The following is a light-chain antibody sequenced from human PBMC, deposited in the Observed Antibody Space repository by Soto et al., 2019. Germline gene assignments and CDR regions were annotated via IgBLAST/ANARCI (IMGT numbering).Light chain of an antibody. J-gene: IGKJ2*01. CDR3: QQYYATPYT. V-gene: IGKV4-1*01. Sequence: DIVMTQSPDSLAVSLGERATINCKSSQSVLYSSNNKNFLAWYQQRPGQPPKLLISWASTRESGVPDRFSGGRSGTDFTLTISSLQAEDVAFYYCQQYYATPYTFGQGTKLEI. CDR2: WAS. CDR1: QSVLYSSNNKNF.